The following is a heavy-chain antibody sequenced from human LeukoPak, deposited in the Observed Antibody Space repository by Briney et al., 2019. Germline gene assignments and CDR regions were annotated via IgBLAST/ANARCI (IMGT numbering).Heavy chain of an antibody. V-gene: IGHV3-30-3*01. D-gene: IGHD3/OR15-3a*01. CDR2: ISYDGSNK. Sequence: GRSLRLSCAASGCTFSSYAMHWVRQAPGKGLEWVAVISYDGSNKYYADSVKGRFTISRDNSKNTLYLQINSLRAEDTAVYYCARDADWRHPPNGMDVWGQGTTVTVSS. CDR3: ARDADWRHPPNGMDV. CDR1: GCTFSSYA. J-gene: IGHJ6*02.